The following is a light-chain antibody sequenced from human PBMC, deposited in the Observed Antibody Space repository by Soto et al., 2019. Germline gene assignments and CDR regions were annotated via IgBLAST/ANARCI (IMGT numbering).Light chain of an antibody. Sequence: QSVLTQPASVSGSPGQSITISCTGTSSDDGGYNYVSWYQQHPGKAPKLMIYDVSSRPSGVSNRFSGSKSGNTASLTISGLQAEDEADYYCSSYTSSTTEVFGTGTKLTVL. CDR1: SSDDGGYNY. CDR2: DVS. CDR3: SSYTSSTTEV. J-gene: IGLJ1*01. V-gene: IGLV2-14*01.